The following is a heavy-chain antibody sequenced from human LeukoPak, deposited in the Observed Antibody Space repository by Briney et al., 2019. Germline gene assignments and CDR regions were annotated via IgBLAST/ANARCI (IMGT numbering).Heavy chain of an antibody. CDR2: ISAYNGDS. CDR1: GYTFSNYG. CDR3: ARDGAQSSSSGTFDY. Sequence: ASVKVSCTASGYTFSNYGITWVRQAPGQGLEWMGWISAYNGDSKYAQKVQGRLTMTTDTSTSTAFMELRSLRSDDTAAYYCARDGAQSSSSGTFDYWGQGTLVTVSS. V-gene: IGHV1-18*01. D-gene: IGHD6-6*01. J-gene: IGHJ4*02.